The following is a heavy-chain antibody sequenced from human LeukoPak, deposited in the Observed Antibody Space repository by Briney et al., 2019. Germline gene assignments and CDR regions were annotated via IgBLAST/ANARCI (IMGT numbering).Heavy chain of an antibody. D-gene: IGHD6-6*01. CDR3: AREQVAGRRSFDY. Sequence: APVKVSCKASGYTFTPYSMHWVRQAPGQGLEWMGVINPSGGSTNYAQKFQGRVTVTRDTSTSTVYMDLSSLRSEDTAVYYCAREQVAGRRSFDYWGQGTLVTVSS. CDR1: GYTFTPYS. CDR2: INPSGGST. V-gene: IGHV1-46*01. J-gene: IGHJ4*02.